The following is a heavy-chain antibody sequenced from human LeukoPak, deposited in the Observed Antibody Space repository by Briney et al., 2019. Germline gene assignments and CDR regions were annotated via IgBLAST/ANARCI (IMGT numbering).Heavy chain of an antibody. CDR3: VRQKKSHGDFDY. V-gene: IGHV3-13*01. J-gene: IGHJ4*02. CDR2: VGIAADT. Sequence: GGSLRLSCAASGFTFSDHAMHWVRQAPGKGLEWVSAVGIAADTFYPGSVKGRFTISRENAKNSLYLQMNSLRVEDTAVYYCVRQKKSHGDFDYWGQGTLVTVSS. CDR1: GFTFSDHA. D-gene: IGHD7-27*01.